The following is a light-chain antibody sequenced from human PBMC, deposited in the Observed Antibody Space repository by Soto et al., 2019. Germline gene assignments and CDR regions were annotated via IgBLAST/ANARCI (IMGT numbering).Light chain of an antibody. CDR2: KAS. CDR1: QSISSW. Sequence: DIQMTQSPSTLSASVGDRVTITYRASQSISSWLAWYQQKPGKAPKLLIYKASSLEGGIPSRFSGSGSEREFTLTISSLQPEDFATYCCQGYYSYQYTFGQGNKLEIK. CDR3: QGYYSYQYT. V-gene: IGKV1-5*03. J-gene: IGKJ2*01.